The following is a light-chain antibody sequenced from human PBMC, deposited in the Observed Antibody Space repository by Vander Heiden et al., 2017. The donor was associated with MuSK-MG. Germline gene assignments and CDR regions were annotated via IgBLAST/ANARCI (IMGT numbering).Light chain of an antibody. CDR2: AAS. CDR1: QGISSW. Sequence: DIQMTQSPSSVSASVGDRVTITCRASQGISSWLAWYQQKPGKAPKLLIYAASSLKRRGKSRSSGSGDGTEANLTITSRQPEDVESYYCQQAKSVHAKLTFGGGTKVEIK. CDR3: QQAKSVHAKLT. V-gene: IGKV1D-12*01. J-gene: IGKJ4*01.